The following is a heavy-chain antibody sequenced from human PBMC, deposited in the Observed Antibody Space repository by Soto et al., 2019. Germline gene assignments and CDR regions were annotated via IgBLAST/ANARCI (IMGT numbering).Heavy chain of an antibody. J-gene: IGHJ5*01. CDR3: ARVKVGDLFRFNWF. CDR1: GGSISRGNFS. V-gene: IGHV4-30-2*01. CDR2: IFHTGST. D-gene: IGHD3-3*01. Sequence: SETRCLTCTVSGGSISRGNFSWTWIRQPPGKGLEWIAYIFHTGSTFYNSSLKPRVSISVDRSKNQFSLKLKSVTETDTAVYYCARVKVGDLFRFNWF.